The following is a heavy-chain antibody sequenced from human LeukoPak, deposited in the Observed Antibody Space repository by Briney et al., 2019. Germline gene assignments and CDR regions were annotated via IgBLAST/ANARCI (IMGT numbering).Heavy chain of an antibody. CDR2: LYHSDSI. D-gene: IGHD3-3*01. V-gene: IGHV4-38-2*01. CDR1: GYSITNGYY. CDR3: ARQHDSYYYYYVDV. J-gene: IGHJ6*03. Sequence: SETLSLTCDVSGYSITNGYYWVWLRQPPEKGLEWIGSLYHSDSIYYNPSLKSRVTMSVDTSKNQFSLRLSFVAAADTAVYYCARQHDSYYYYYVDVWGKGTTVTVSS.